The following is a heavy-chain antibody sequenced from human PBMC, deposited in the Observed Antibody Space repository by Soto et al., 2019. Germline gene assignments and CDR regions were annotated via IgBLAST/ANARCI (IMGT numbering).Heavy chain of an antibody. J-gene: IGHJ2*01. V-gene: IGHV3-30*18. CDR2: ISYDGSNK. Sequence: VQLVESGGGVVQPGRSLRLSCAASGFTFSSYGMHWVRQAPGKGLEWVAVISYDGSNKYYADSVKGRFTISRDNSKNTLYLQMNSLRAEDTAVYYCAKDDLAYYYDSSGYYYGWYFDLWGRGTLVTVSS. CDR3: AKDDLAYYYDSSGYYYGWYFDL. CDR1: GFTFSSYG. D-gene: IGHD3-22*01.